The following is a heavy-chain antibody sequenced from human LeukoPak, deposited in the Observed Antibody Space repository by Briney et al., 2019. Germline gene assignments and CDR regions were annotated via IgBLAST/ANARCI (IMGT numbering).Heavy chain of an antibody. V-gene: IGHV1-69*01. CDR3: ARSRIFGVVVEYNWFDP. D-gene: IGHD3-3*01. J-gene: IGHJ5*02. CDR1: GGTFSSYA. CDR2: IIPIFGTA. Sequence: GASVKVSCKASGGTFSSYAISWVRQAPGQGLEWMGGIIPIFGTANYAQMFQGRVTITADESTSTAYMELSSLRSEDTAVYYCARSRIFGVVVEYNWFDPWGQGTLVTVSS.